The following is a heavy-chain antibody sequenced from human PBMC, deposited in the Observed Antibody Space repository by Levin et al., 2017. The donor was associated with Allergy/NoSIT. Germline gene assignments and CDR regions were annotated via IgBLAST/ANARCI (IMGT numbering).Heavy chain of an antibody. V-gene: IGHV3-73*01. CDR2: IRSKANSYAT. D-gene: IGHD6-19*01. J-gene: IGHJ1*01. CDR1: GFTFSGSA. CDR3: TSLYSSGREYFQH. Sequence: GGSLRLSCAASGFTFSGSAMHWVRQASGKGLEWVGRIRSKANSYATAYAASVKGRFTISRDDSKNTAYLQMNSLKTEDTAVYYCTSLYSSGREYFQHWGQGTLVTVSS.